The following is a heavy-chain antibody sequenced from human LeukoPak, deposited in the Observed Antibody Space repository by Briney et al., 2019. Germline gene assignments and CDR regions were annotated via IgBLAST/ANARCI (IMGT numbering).Heavy chain of an antibody. CDR3: TRKSGHAYSMDV. CDR2: ISYDGSNK. J-gene: IGHJ6*02. Sequence: PGGSLRLSCAASGFTFSSYAMHWVRQAPGKGLEWVAVISYDGSNKYYADSVKGRFTISRDNSKNTLYLQMNSLRAEDTAVYYCTRKSGHAYSMDVWGQGTTVTVSS. D-gene: IGHD2-2*02. V-gene: IGHV3-30-3*01. CDR1: GFTFSSYA.